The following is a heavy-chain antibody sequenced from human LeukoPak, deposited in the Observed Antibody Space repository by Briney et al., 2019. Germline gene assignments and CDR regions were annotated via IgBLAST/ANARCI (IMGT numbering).Heavy chain of an antibody. Sequence: PSETLSLTCAVYGGSFSGYYWSWIRQPPGKGLEWIGEINHSGSTNYNPSLKSRVTISVDTSKNQFSLKLSSVTAADTAVYYCARHLPYYGGNLDYWGQGTLVTVSS. J-gene: IGHJ4*02. CDR2: INHSGST. CDR1: GGSFSGYY. V-gene: IGHV4-34*01. D-gene: IGHD4-17*01. CDR3: ARHLPYYGGNLDY.